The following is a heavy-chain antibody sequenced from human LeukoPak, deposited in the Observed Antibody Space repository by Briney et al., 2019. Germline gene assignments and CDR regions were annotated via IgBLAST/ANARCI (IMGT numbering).Heavy chain of an antibody. CDR3: ARVIGSLAPGAVDY. D-gene: IGHD1-26*01. CDR2: INPNSGGT. V-gene: IGHV1-2*02. J-gene: IGHJ4*02. Sequence: ASVKVSCKASGYTFTSYYMHWVRQAPGQGLEWMGWINPNSGGTNYAQKFQGRVTMTRDTSISTAYMELSRLRSDDTAVYYCARVIGSLAPGAVDYWGQGTLVTVSS. CDR1: GYTFTSYY.